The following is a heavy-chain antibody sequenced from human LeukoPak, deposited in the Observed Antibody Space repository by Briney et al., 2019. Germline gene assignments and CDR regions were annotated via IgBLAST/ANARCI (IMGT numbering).Heavy chain of an antibody. CDR3: ARDSGNYHFDH. CDR1: GFTFSSYW. Sequence: GGSLRLSCEASGFTFSSYWMSWVRQAPGKGLEWVANIKQDGSQKYYGDSVRGRFTISRDNAKNSMYLQMNSLRVGDTAVYYCARDSGNYHFDHCGQGALVTVSS. V-gene: IGHV3-7*01. D-gene: IGHD1-26*01. CDR2: IKQDGSQK. J-gene: IGHJ4*02.